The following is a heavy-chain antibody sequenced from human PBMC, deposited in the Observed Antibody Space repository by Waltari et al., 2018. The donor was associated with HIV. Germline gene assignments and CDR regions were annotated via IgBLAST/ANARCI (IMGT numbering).Heavy chain of an antibody. CDR2: IDWHDDK. Sequence: QVTLKESGPAVVKPTQTLTVTCTFSGFSFISGRSRVAWIRQPPGKALEWLARIDWHDDKFYSTSLKTRLTISKDTAKNEVVLTVTNMDPADTATYYCARMAHCGGDCLYFDYWGQGALVTVSS. CDR3: ARMAHCGGDCLYFDY. J-gene: IGHJ4*02. D-gene: IGHD2-21*02. CDR1: GFSFISGRSR. V-gene: IGHV2-70*04.